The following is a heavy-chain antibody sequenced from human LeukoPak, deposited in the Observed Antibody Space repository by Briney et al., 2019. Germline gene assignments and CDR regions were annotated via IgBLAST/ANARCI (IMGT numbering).Heavy chain of an antibody. CDR2: ISGSGGST. D-gene: IGHD3-10*01. Sequence: GGSLRLSCAASGFTFSSYAMSWVRQAPGKGLEWVSAISGSGGSTYYADSVKGRFTISRDNSKNTLYLQMNSLRAEDTAVYYCAKYGLLWFMVLPEDWGQGTLVTVSS. CDR3: AKYGLLWFMVLPED. CDR1: GFTFSSYA. J-gene: IGHJ4*02. V-gene: IGHV3-23*01.